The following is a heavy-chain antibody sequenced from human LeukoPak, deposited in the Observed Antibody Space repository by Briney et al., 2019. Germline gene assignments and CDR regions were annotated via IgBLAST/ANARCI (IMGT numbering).Heavy chain of an antibody. J-gene: IGHJ4*02. CDR2: MNPNTGNT. Sequence: ASVKVSCKAAGYSFTNFHINWVRQAPGQGPEWMGWMNPNTGNTGFAQKFQGRVTMTRDTSISTAYMELNTLRSDDTAIYYCAKVIRGAVAFDFWGQGTLVTVSS. CDR3: AKVIRGAVAFDF. V-gene: IGHV1-8*02. CDR1: GYSFTNFH. D-gene: IGHD6-19*01.